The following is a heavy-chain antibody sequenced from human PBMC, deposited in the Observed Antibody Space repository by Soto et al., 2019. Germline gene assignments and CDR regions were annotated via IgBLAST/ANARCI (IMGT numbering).Heavy chain of an antibody. V-gene: IGHV4-30-4*01. J-gene: IGHJ4*02. D-gene: IGHD4-17*01. CDR2: IYYSGST. Sequence: SETLSLTCTVSGGSISSGDYYWSWIRQPPGKGLEWIGYIYYSGSTYYNPSLKSRVTISVDTSKNQFSLKLSSVTAADTAVYYCASSLAYGDYVTDYWGQGTLVTVSS. CDR3: ASSLAYGDYVTDY. CDR1: GGSISSGDYY.